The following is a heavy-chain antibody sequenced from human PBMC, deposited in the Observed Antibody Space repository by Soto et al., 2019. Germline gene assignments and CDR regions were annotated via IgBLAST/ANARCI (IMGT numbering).Heavy chain of an antibody. CDR1: RTSISSSNYY. Sequence: PETLSLTCTVSRTSISSSNYYWGRVRPPPGRGLEWSGTMYYSGSTYYNTSLKSRVITSVDTSKNRFSLKLSAVTATGTAVYYCARHGTTVTTGYYYRMDVWGQENTVTVSS. CDR3: ARHGTTVTTGYYYRMDV. D-gene: IGHD4-17*01. J-gene: IGHJ6*02. CDR2: MYYSGST. V-gene: IGHV4-39*01.